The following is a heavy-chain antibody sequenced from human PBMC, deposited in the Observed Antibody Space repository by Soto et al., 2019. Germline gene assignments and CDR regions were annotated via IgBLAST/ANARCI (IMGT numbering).Heavy chain of an antibody. Sequence: GASVKVSCKASGGTFSSYAISWVRQAPGQGLEWMGGIIPIFGTANYAQKFQDRVTITADESTSTAYMELSSLRSEDTAVYYCATTSCYEGCYYYYGMDVWGQGTTVTVSS. CDR2: IIPIFGTA. CDR1: GGTFSSYA. D-gene: IGHD2-2*01. V-gene: IGHV1-69*13. J-gene: IGHJ6*02. CDR3: ATTSCYEGCYYYYGMDV.